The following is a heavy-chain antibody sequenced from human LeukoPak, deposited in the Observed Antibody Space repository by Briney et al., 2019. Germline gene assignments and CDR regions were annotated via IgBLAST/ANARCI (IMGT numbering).Heavy chain of an antibody. Sequence: GGSLRLSCAASGFTFSSYAMHWVRQAPGKGLEWVAVISYDGSNKYYADSVKGRFTISRDNSKNTLYLQMNSLRAEDTAVYYCAGDRATSYFDYWGQGALVTISS. CDR1: GFTFSSYA. J-gene: IGHJ4*02. D-gene: IGHD1-26*01. CDR3: AGDRATSYFDY. CDR2: ISYDGSNK. V-gene: IGHV3-30-3*01.